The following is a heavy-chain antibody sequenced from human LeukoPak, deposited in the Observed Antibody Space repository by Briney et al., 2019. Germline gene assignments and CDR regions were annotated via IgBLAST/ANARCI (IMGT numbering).Heavy chain of an antibody. V-gene: IGHV3-21*01. CDR1: GFTFSRYS. D-gene: IGHD1-1*01. CDR3: ARCTTGRTFGSLREIKRSREIDY. J-gene: IGHJ4*02. Sequence: GGSLRLSCAASGFTFSRYSMNWVRQAPGKGLEWVSSITSSSSYIYYADPLKGRFTISRDNAKNSLYLQMNSLRAEDTAVYYCARCTTGRTFGSLREIKRSREIDYWGQGTLVTVSS. CDR2: ITSSSSYI.